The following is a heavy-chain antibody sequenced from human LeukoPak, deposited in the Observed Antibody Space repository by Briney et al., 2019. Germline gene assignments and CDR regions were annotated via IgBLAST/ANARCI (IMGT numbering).Heavy chain of an antibody. CDR3: ARRALLWFGGETDY. D-gene: IGHD3-10*01. Sequence: SETLSLTCAVYGGSFSGYYWSWIRQPPGKSLEWIGEINHSGSTNYNPSLKSRVNISVDTSKNQLSLRLSSVTTADTAVYYCARRALLWFGGETDYWGQGTLVTVSS. V-gene: IGHV4-34*01. J-gene: IGHJ4*02. CDR1: GGSFSGYY. CDR2: INHSGST.